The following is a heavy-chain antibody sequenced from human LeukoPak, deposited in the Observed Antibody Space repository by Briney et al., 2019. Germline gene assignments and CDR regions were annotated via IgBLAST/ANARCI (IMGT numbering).Heavy chain of an antibody. D-gene: IGHD2-2*01. CDR3: ARSSSSSTSCYACFDY. Sequence: GGSLRLSCAASGSTFSSYSMNWVRQAPGKGLEWVSSISSSSSYIYYADSVKGRFTISRDNAKNSLYLQMNSLRAEDTAVYYCARSSSSSTSCYACFDYWGQGTLVTVSS. CDR2: ISSSSSYI. V-gene: IGHV3-21*01. J-gene: IGHJ4*02. CDR1: GSTFSSYS.